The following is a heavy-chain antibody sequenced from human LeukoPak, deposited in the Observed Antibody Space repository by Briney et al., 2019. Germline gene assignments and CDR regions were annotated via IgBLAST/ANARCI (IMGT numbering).Heavy chain of an antibody. Sequence: GESLEISCKGSGYSFTSYWIGWVRQMPGKGLEWMGIIYPGDSDTRYSPSFQGQVTISADKSISTAYLQWSSLKASDTAMYYCARLPVATKNRGWQTFDYWGQGTLVTVSS. CDR3: ARLPVATKNRGWQTFDY. D-gene: IGHD5-24*01. V-gene: IGHV5-51*01. CDR2: IYPGDSDT. CDR1: GYSFTSYW. J-gene: IGHJ4*02.